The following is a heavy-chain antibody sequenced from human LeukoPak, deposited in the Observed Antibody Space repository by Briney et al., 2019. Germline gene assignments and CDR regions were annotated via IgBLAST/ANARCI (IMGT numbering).Heavy chain of an antibody. CDR3: ARSGYYYDSSGPWGMDV. J-gene: IGHJ6*02. D-gene: IGHD3-22*01. V-gene: IGHV3-23*01. Sequence: GGSLRLSCAASGFTFNSYAMSWVRQAPGKGLEWVSATSPSGTSTYYADSVNGRFTISRDNSKNTLYLQMNSLRAEDTDVYYCARSGYYYDSSGPWGMDVWGQGTTVTVSS. CDR2: TSPSGTST. CDR1: GFTFNSYA.